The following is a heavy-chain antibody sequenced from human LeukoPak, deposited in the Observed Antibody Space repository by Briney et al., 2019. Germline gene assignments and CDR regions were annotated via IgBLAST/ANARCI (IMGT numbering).Heavy chain of an antibody. Sequence: ASVKVSCKASGYTFTSYGISWVRQAPGQGLEWMGWISAYNGNTNYAQKLQGRVTMTTDTSTSTAYMELRSLRSDDTAVYYCARDPYGSGSYRNFPDFDYWGQGTLVTVSS. J-gene: IGHJ4*02. CDR1: GYTFTSYG. CDR3: ARDPYGSGSYRNFPDFDY. CDR2: ISAYNGNT. D-gene: IGHD3-10*01. V-gene: IGHV1-18*01.